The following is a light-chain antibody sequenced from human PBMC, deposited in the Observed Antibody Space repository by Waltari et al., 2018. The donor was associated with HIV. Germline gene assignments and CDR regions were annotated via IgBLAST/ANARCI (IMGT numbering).Light chain of an antibody. CDR3: SSYVPNKFMV. CDR1: SSDVGRYNY. CDR2: EVS. Sequence: QSALTQPPSASGSPGQSVTISCTGTSSDVGRYNYVSWYQQRPGKAPKLLIYEVSKRPSGVPDRFSGSKSGNTASLTVSGLQAEDEADYYCSSYVPNKFMVFGGGTKLTVL. J-gene: IGLJ3*02. V-gene: IGLV2-8*01.